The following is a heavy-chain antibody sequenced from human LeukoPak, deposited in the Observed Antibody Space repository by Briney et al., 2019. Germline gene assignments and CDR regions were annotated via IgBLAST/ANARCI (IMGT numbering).Heavy chain of an antibody. CDR2: IYYSGST. CDR3: ARDSSVYYFDY. V-gene: IGHV4-59*01. CDR1: GTPISSSY. D-gene: IGHD3-22*01. J-gene: IGHJ4*02. Sequence: SETLSLTCTFSGTPISSSYWSWIRQPPGRGLEWIAYIYYSGSTNYNPSLKSRVTISVDTSKNQFSLKLSSVTAADTAVYYCARDSSVYYFDYWGQGTLVTVSS.